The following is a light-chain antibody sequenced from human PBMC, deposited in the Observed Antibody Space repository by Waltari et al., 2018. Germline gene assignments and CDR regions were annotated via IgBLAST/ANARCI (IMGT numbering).Light chain of an antibody. J-gene: IGKJ4*01. CDR2: DAS. CDR1: QSVNGD. CDR3: QQYNNWHPT. V-gene: IGKV3-15*01. Sequence: VMTQSPATLSVSPGERATLSCRASQSVNGDLAWYQQRPGQAPRLLIHDASTRATGIPVRFSGSGSGTEFTLTISSLQSEDSAIYCCQQYNNWHPTFGGGKKVEIK.